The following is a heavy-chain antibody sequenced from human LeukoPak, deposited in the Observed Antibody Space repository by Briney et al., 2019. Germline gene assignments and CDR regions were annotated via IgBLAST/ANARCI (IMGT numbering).Heavy chain of an antibody. CDR1: GGSISSGGYY. Sequence: PSETLSLTCTVSGGSISSGGYYWSWLRQHPGKGLEWIGYIYYSGSTYYNPSLKSRVTISVDTSKNQFSLKLSSVTAADTAVYYCASTRRDGYTCWFDPWGQGTLVTVSS. J-gene: IGHJ5*02. CDR2: IYYSGST. V-gene: IGHV4-31*03. CDR3: ASTRRDGYTCWFDP. D-gene: IGHD5-24*01.